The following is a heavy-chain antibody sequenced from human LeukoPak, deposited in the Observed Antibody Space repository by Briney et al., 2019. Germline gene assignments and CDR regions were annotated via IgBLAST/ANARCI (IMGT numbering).Heavy chain of an antibody. J-gene: IGHJ4*02. Sequence: GGSLRLSCAASGFTITTYSMNWVRQAPGKGLEWVSSISSSSSYIYYADSVKGRFTISRDNAKDSLYLQMNSLRAEDTAVYYCAGTGDKGPIDYWGQGTLVTVSS. D-gene: IGHD1-14*01. CDR2: ISSSSSYI. CDR3: AGTGDKGPIDY. CDR1: GFTITTYS. V-gene: IGHV3-21*01.